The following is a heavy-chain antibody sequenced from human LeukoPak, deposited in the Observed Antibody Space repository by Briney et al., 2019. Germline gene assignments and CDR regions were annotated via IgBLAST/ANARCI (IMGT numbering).Heavy chain of an antibody. CDR2: IKQDGSEK. V-gene: IGHV3-7*01. D-gene: IGHD1-26*01. J-gene: IGHJ6*03. CDR3: ARGSGNYYYYYMDV. CDR1: GFTISSYW. Sequence: GGSLRLSCVASGFTISSYWMSWVRQAPGKGLEWVANIKQDGSEKYYVDSVKGRFTISRDNAKNSLYLQMNSLRAEDTAVYYCARGSGNYYYYYMDVWGKGTTVTISS.